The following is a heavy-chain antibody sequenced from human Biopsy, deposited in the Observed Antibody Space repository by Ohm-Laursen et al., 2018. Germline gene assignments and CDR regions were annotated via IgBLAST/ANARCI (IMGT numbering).Heavy chain of an antibody. Sequence: SSVKVSCKAPEGTFSNYGVNWVRQATGQGLEWMGWMNPNTGNTGFAQKFRGRITMTRNTSISTAYMELRSLRSDDTAVYYCARGGSFLPSEYFHHWGQGTLVTVSS. D-gene: IGHD3-10*01. CDR1: EGTFSNYG. J-gene: IGHJ1*01. CDR3: ARGGSFLPSEYFHH. CDR2: MNPNTGNT. V-gene: IGHV1-8*02.